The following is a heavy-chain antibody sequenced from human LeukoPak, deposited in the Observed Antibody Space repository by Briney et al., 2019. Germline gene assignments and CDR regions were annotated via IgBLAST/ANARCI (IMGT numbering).Heavy chain of an antibody. J-gene: IGHJ4*02. D-gene: IGHD3-22*01. CDR1: GFTVSSNY. V-gene: IGHV3-66*01. CDR3: ASLSGNYFDSSGYNAY. Sequence: GGSLRLSCAASGFTVSSNYMSWVRQAPGKGLEWVSVIYSGGNTFYADSVKGRFTISRDNFKNTVYLQMNSLRAEDTAVYYCASLSGNYFDSSGYNAYWGQGTLVTVSS. CDR2: IYSGGNT.